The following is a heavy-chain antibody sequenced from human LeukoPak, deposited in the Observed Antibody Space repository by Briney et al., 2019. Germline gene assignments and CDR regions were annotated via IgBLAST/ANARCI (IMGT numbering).Heavy chain of an antibody. CDR3: ARVSGYDFWSGMDV. CDR2: IYHSGST. D-gene: IGHD3-3*01. CDR1: GYSISSGYY. V-gene: IGHV4-38-2*02. Sequence: PSETLSLTCTVSGYSISSGYYWGWIRQPPGRGLEWIGSIYHSGSTYYNPSLKSRVTISVDTSKNQLSLKLSSVTAADTAVYYCARVSGYDFWSGMDVWGKGTTVTVSS. J-gene: IGHJ6*04.